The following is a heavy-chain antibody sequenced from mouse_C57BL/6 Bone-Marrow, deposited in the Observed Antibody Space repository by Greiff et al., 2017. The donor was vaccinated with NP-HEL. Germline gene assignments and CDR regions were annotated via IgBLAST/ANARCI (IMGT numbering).Heavy chain of an antibody. J-gene: IGHJ2*01. D-gene: IGHD2-3*01. V-gene: IGHV5-6*01. CDR1: GFTFSSYG. CDR3: ARGDGYSYYFDY. Sequence: EVQVVESGGDLVKPGGSLKLSCAASGFTFSSYGMSWVRQTPDKRLEWVATISSGGSYTYYPDSVKGRFTISRDNAKNTLYLQMSSLKSEDTAMYYCARGDGYSYYFDYWGQGTTLTVSS. CDR2: ISSGGSYT.